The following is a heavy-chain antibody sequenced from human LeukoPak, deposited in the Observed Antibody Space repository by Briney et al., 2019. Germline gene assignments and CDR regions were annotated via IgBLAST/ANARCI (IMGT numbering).Heavy chain of an antibody. CDR3: ARPHDYGNAFDT. CDR2: IKQDGSEK. J-gene: IGHJ3*02. V-gene: IGHV3-7*01. CDR1: GFTFSSNW. Sequence: GGSLRLSCAASGFTFSSNWMSWVRQAPGKGLEWVANIKQDGSEKYYVDSVKGRFTISRDNAKNSLYLQMNSLRAEDTAVYYCARPHDYGNAFDTWGQGTMVTVSS. D-gene: IGHD4-17*01.